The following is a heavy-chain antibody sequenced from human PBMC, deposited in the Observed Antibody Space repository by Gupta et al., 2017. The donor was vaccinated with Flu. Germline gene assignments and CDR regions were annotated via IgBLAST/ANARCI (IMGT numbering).Heavy chain of an antibody. D-gene: IGHD3-16*02. CDR2: IRGSGTST. Sequence: YAMSWVRQAPGKGLEWCSGIRGSGTSTYEAVSRNGRFTICRDKLRRRVYVAMETLRPEDTAVYYCAKDYRPDPLKPEVDFWGQVTLVTVSS. CDR3: AKDYRPDPLKPEVDF. J-gene: IGHJ4*02. CDR1: YA. V-gene: IGHV3-23*01.